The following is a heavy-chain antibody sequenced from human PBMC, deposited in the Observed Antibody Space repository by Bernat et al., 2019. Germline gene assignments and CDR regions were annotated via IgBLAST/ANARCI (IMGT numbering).Heavy chain of an antibody. V-gene: IGHV1-69*01. CDR1: GGTFSSYA. Sequence: QVQLVQSGAEVKKPGSSVKVSCKASGGTFSSYAISWVRQAPGQGLEWMGGIIPIFGTANYAQKFQGRVTITADESTSTAYMELSSLRSDDTAVYYCARAIVVVPAAIGDMYYFDYWGQGTLVTVSS. D-gene: IGHD2-2*01. J-gene: IGHJ4*02. CDR3: ARAIVVVPAAIGDMYYFDY. CDR2: IIPIFGTA.